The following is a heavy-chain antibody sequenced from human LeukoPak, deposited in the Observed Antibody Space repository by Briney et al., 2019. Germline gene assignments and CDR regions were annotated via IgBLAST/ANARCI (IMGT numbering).Heavy chain of an antibody. CDR2: VYHSGST. J-gene: IGHJ5*02. D-gene: IGHD3-10*01. V-gene: IGHV4-38-2*01. Sequence: SETLSHTCAVSGYSISSGYYWAWIRQPPGKGLEWIGTVYHSGSTYYSPPLKSRVTISVDTLKNQFSLKLKSVTAADTAVYYCARYSIFGESTSWFDPWGQGTLVTVSS. CDR1: GYSISSGYY. CDR3: ARYSIFGESTSWFDP.